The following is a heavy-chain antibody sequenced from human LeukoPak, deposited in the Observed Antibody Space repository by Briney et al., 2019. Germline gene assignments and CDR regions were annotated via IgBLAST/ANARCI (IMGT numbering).Heavy chain of an antibody. V-gene: IGHV4-59*01. D-gene: IGHD1-26*01. CDR2: IYCSGST. CDR1: GGSISSYY. CDR3: ARYIVSYPHDAFDI. J-gene: IGHJ3*02. Sequence: PSETLSLTCTVSGGSISSYYWSWIRQPPGKGLEWIGYIYCSGSTSYNPSLKSRVTISVDTSKKQFSLKLSSVTAADTAFYYCARYIVSYPHDAFDIWGQGTMVTVSS.